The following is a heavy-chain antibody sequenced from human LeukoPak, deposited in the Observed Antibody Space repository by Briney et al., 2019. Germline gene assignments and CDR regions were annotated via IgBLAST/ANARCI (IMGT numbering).Heavy chain of an antibody. Sequence: ASVKVSCKASGYTFTSYGISWVRQAPGQGLEWMGWISAYNGNTNYAQKFQGRVTMTRDTSISTAYMELSRLRSDDTAVYYCARSDNWDDYFDYWGQGTLVTVSS. D-gene: IGHD1-20*01. V-gene: IGHV1-18*01. J-gene: IGHJ4*02. CDR3: ARSDNWDDYFDY. CDR1: GYTFTSYG. CDR2: ISAYNGNT.